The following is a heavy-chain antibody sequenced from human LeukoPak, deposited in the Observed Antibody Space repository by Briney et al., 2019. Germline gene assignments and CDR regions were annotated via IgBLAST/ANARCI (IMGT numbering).Heavy chain of an antibody. CDR3: ARHRGYGDYVGPFDP. Sequence: EESLKISCKGSGYSFTSYWIGWVRQVPGKGLEWMGIIYPGDSDTRYSPSFQGQVTISADKSISTAYLQWSSLKASDTAMYYCARHRGYGDYVGPFDPWGQGTLVTVSS. V-gene: IGHV5-51*01. CDR2: IYPGDSDT. D-gene: IGHD4-17*01. J-gene: IGHJ5*02. CDR1: GYSFTSYW.